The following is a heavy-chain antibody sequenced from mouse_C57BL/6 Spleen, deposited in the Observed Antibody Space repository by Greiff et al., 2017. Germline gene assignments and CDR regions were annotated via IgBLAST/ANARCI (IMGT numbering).Heavy chain of an antibody. Sequence: VQLQQSGAELVKPGASVKISCKASGYAFSSYWMNWVKQRPGKGLEWIGQIYPGDGDTNYNGKFKGKATLTADKSSSTAYMQLSSLTSEDSAVYFCAREGGQLVPLDYWGQGTTLTVSS. CDR3: AREGGQLVPLDY. J-gene: IGHJ2*01. V-gene: IGHV1-80*01. CDR1: GYAFSSYW. D-gene: IGHD4-1*02. CDR2: IYPGDGDT.